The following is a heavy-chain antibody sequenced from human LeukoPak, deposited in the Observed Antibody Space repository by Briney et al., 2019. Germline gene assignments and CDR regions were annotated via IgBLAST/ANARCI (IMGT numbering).Heavy chain of an antibody. CDR3: AKGRGIVGATNDYYYMDV. J-gene: IGHJ6*03. Sequence: GGSVRLSCAASEFIFSNYGMHWVRQAPGKGLEWVAFIRYDGSNIYYADSVKGRFTISRDNSKNTLYLQMNSLRAEDTAVYYCAKGRGIVGATNDYYYMDVWGKGTTVTVSS. D-gene: IGHD1-26*01. V-gene: IGHV3-30*02. CDR2: IRYDGSNI. CDR1: EFIFSNYG.